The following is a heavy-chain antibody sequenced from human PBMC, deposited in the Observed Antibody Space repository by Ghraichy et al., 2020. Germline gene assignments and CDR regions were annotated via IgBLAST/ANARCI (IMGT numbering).Heavy chain of an antibody. CDR3: VRDVPGDDAFDI. V-gene: IGHV4-4*02. CDR1: GGSVSAANW. D-gene: IGHD7-27*01. Sequence: SETLSLTCTVSGGSVSAANWWSWVRQPPGKGLEWVGEVYHSGSTNYNPPLKGRVTVSLDKSKNQLSLTLSSVTAADTAVYYCVRDVPGDDAFDIWGQGTMVTVSP. CDR2: VYHSGST. J-gene: IGHJ3*02.